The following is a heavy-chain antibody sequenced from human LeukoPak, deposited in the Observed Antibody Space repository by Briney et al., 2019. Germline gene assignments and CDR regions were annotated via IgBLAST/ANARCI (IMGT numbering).Heavy chain of an antibody. CDR3: ARDPERGVYFEY. V-gene: IGHV3-48*03. J-gene: IGHJ4*02. D-gene: IGHD2-8*01. CDR2: ISASGNGRTI. CDR1: GFSFSEYW. Sequence: GGSLRLSCAGSGFSFSEYWMTWVRQAPGKGLEWVSYISASGNGRTIYYADSVKGRFTISRDNAKNSLYLQMNSLGAEDTAVYYCARDPERGVYFEYWGQGALVTVSS.